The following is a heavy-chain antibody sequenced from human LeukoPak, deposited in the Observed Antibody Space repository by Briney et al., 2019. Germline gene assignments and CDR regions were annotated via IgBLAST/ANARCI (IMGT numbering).Heavy chain of an antibody. CDR2: IKQDGSEK. D-gene: IGHD1-14*01. Sequence: GGSLRLSCAASGFTFSNYFMSWVRQAPGKGLEGLANIKQDGSEKYYVDSAKGRFTISRDNAKNSLYLQMNSLRAEDTAVYYCARDDGILRFDPWGQGTLVTVSS. J-gene: IGHJ5*02. V-gene: IGHV3-7*01. CDR3: ARDDGILRFDP. CDR1: GFTFSNYF.